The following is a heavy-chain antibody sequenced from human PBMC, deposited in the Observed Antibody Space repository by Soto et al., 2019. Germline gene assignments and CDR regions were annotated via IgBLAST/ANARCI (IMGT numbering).Heavy chain of an antibody. Sequence: QVTLKESGPVLVKPTETLTLTCTVSGFSLSNARMGVSWIRQPPGKALEWLAHIFSNDEKSYSTSLKSRLTITKDTSKRQVGLTMTNMDPVDTATYYCARIWGPYYYYGMDVWGQGTTVTVSS. CDR3: ARIWGPYYYYGMDV. D-gene: IGHD7-27*01. V-gene: IGHV2-26*01. CDR1: GFSLSNARMG. J-gene: IGHJ6*02. CDR2: IFSNDEK.